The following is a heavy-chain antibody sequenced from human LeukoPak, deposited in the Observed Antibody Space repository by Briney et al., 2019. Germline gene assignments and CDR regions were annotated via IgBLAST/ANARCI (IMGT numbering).Heavy chain of an antibody. CDR3: AKDMWFGELLYQDY. Sequence: PGGSLRLSCAASGFTFSSYAMSWVRQAPGKGLEWVSAISGSGGSTYYADSVKGRFTISRDNSKNTLYLQMNSLRAEDTAVYYCAKDMWFGELLYQDYWGQGTLVTVSS. V-gene: IGHV3-23*01. D-gene: IGHD3-10*01. J-gene: IGHJ4*02. CDR2: ISGSGGST. CDR1: GFTFSSYA.